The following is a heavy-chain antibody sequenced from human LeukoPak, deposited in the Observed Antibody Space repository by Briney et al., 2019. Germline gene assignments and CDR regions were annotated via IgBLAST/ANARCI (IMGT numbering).Heavy chain of an antibody. Sequence: GRSLRLSCAASGFTFSSYAMHWVRQAPGKGLEWVAVISYDGSNKYYADSVKGRFTISRDNSKNTLYLQMNSLRAEDTAVYYCAREWELPLVFVYWGQGTLVTVSS. CDR2: ISYDGSNK. CDR1: GFTFSSYA. D-gene: IGHD1-26*01. CDR3: AREWELPLVFVY. V-gene: IGHV3-30-3*01. J-gene: IGHJ4*02.